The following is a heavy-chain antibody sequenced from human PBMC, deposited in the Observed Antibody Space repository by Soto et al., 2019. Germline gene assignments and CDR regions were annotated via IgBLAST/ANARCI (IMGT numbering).Heavy chain of an antibody. J-gene: IGHJ5*02. CDR1: GFTFSSYA. CDR2: ISYDGSNK. V-gene: IGHV3-30-3*01. D-gene: IGHD3-9*01. Sequence: QPGGSLRLSCAASGFTFSSYAMHWVRQAPGKGLEWVAVISYDGSNKYYADSVKGRFTISRDNSKNTLYLQMNSLRAEDTAVYYCARDDILTGSPIPPTVFEPWGQGTLVTVSS. CDR3: ARDDILTGSPIPPTVFEP.